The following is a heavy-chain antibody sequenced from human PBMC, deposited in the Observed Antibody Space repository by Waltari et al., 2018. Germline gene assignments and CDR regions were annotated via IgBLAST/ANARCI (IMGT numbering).Heavy chain of an antibody. V-gene: IGHV4-61*02. CDR2: IYTSGST. Sequence: QVQLQESGPGLVKPSQILSLTCTVSGGSISSGSYYWSWIRQPAGKGLEWIGRIYTSGSTNYNPSLKSRVTISVDTSKNQFSLKLSSVTAADTAVYYCARGDMGATFPWGQGTLVTVSS. J-gene: IGHJ5*02. D-gene: IGHD1-26*01. CDR1: GGSISSGSYY. CDR3: ARGDMGATFP.